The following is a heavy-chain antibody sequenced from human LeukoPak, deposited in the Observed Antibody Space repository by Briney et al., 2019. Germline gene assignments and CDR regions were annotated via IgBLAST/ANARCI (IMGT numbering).Heavy chain of an antibody. CDR1: GGSISSYY. Sequence: PSETLSLTCTVSGGSISSYYWSWIRQPPGKGLEWIGYIYYSGSTNYNPSLKSRVTISVDTSKNQFSLKLSSVTAADTAVYYCARHAPHYYGSGILGDWGQGTLVTVSS. CDR3: ARHAPHYYGSGILGD. V-gene: IGHV4-59*08. D-gene: IGHD3-10*01. J-gene: IGHJ4*02. CDR2: IYYSGST.